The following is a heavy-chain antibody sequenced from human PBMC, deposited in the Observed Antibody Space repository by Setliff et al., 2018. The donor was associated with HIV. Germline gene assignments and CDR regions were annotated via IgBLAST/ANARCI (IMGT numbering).Heavy chain of an antibody. CDR3: ASRGYNYGRRPVYFDR. CDR1: GFTFSSYA. J-gene: IGHJ4*02. CDR2: ISSTGNVM. V-gene: IGHV3-48*04. Sequence: PGGSLRLSCAASGFTFSSYAMNWVRQAPGKGLEWVSHISSTGNVMDYADFVKDRFTISRDNARKSLYLEMHSLRAEDTAVYYCASRGYNYGRRPVYFDRWGQGTLVTVSS. D-gene: IGHD5-18*01.